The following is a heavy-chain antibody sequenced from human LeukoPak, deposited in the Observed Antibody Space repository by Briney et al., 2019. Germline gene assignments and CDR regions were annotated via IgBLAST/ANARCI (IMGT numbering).Heavy chain of an antibody. CDR1: GFTFSDYW. V-gene: IGHV3-7*01. D-gene: IGHD1-14*01. CDR3: TRGEPDY. Sequence: GGSLRLSCAASGFTFSDYWMQWVRQAPGKGLEWVANIGRDGGSTYYVDSVRGRFTISRDATKNALYLQMDILRVEDTAVYYCTRGEPDYWGQGTLVTVSS. J-gene: IGHJ4*02. CDR2: IGRDGGST.